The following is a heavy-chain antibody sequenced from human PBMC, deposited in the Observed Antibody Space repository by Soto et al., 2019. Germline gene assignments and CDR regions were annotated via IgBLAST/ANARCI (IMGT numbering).Heavy chain of an antibody. J-gene: IGHJ4*02. CDR3: AKDSRYDSSGYLFDY. V-gene: IGHV3-9*01. Sequence: GGSLRLSCAASGVTFEDYAMHWVRQAPGKGLEWVSGISWNRGSIGYADSVNGRFTISRDNAKNSLYLQMNSLRAEDTAFYYCAKDSRYDSSGYLFDYWGQGTLVTVSS. D-gene: IGHD3-22*01. CDR2: ISWNRGSI. CDR1: GVTFEDYA.